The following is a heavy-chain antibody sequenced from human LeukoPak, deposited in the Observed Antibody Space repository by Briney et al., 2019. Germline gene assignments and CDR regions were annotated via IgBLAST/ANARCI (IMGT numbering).Heavy chain of an antibody. D-gene: IGHD6-25*01. CDR2: IHSGGIT. Sequence: GGSLKLSCAASGFTVSSNYMSWVRQAPGKGLEWVSDIHSGGITNYAESVKGRFIISRDNSKNTLYLQMNSLRAEDTAICYCTRDTSYSSGWNDYWGQGTLVTVSS. CDR3: TRDTSYSSGWNDY. V-gene: IGHV3-53*01. J-gene: IGHJ4*02. CDR1: GFTVSSNY.